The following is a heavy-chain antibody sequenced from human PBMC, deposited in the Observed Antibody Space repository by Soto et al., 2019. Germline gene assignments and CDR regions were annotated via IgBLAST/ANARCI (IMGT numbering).Heavy chain of an antibody. Sequence: SETLSLTCAVYGGSFSGYYWSWIRQPPGKGLEWIGEINHSGSTNYNPSLKSRVTISVDTSKNQFSLKLSSVTAADMAVYYCARGGAVAYYYYYGMDVWGQGTTVTVSS. D-gene: IGHD6-19*01. CDR2: INHSGST. CDR3: ARGGAVAYYYYYGMDV. V-gene: IGHV4-34*01. J-gene: IGHJ6*02. CDR1: GGSFSGYY.